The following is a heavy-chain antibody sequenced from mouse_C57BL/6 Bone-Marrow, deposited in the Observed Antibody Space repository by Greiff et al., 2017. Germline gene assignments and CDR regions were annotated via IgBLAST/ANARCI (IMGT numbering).Heavy chain of an antibody. CDR2: IDPSDSET. V-gene: IGHV1-52*01. J-gene: IGHJ1*03. D-gene: IGHD1-1*01. CDR1: GYTFTSYW. CDR3: ARGATVVAPYWYFDV. Sequence: QVQLQQPGAELVRPGSSVKLSCKASGYTFTSYWMHWVKQRPIQGLEWIGNIDPSDSETHYNQKFKDKATLTVDKSSSTAYMQLSSLTSEDSAVSYCARGATVVAPYWYFDVWGTGTTVTVSS.